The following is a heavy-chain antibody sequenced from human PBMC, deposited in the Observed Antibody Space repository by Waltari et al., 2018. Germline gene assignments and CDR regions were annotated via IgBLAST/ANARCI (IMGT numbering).Heavy chain of an antibody. CDR3: ARDTSSSAGVDY. CDR2: IFYTGRT. CDR1: GFSISSAYY. J-gene: IGHJ4*02. Sequence: QVQLQESGPGLVKPSETLSLTCTVSGFSISSAYYWGWIRQPPGKGLEWIWSIFYTGRTSYNPSFKGRVAMSIDTSKNQFSLKLSSVTAADTAVYYCARDTSSSAGVDYWGQGTLVTVSS. D-gene: IGHD6-6*01. V-gene: IGHV4-38-2*02.